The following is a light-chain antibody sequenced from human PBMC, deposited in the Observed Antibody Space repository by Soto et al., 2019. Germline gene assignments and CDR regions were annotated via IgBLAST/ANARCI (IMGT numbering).Light chain of an antibody. CDR2: DSS. J-gene: IGKJ3*01. Sequence: EIVLTQSPATLSLSPGERATLSCRASQSVSSFLAWYQQKPGQAPRLLIYDSSHRATGIPARFSGSGSGTDFTLTISSLEPEDFAFYYCQQRSNWPPLFTFGPGTKVDIK. CDR1: QSVSSF. V-gene: IGKV3-11*01. CDR3: QQRSNWPPLFT.